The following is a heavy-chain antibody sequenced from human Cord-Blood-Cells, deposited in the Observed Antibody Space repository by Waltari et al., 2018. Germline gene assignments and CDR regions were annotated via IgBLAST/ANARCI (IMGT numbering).Heavy chain of an antibody. CDR2: MNPNSGNT. J-gene: IGHJ5*02. Sequence: QVQLVQSGAEVKKPGASVKVSCKASGYNFTSYDINWVRQATGQGLEWMGWMNPNSGNTGYAQKFQGRVTITRNTSISTAYMELSSLRSEDTAVYYCARSQITIFGVVTPNWFDPWGQGTLVTVSS. V-gene: IGHV1-8*03. CDR1: GYNFTSYD. D-gene: IGHD3-3*01. CDR3: ARSQITIFGVVTPNWFDP.